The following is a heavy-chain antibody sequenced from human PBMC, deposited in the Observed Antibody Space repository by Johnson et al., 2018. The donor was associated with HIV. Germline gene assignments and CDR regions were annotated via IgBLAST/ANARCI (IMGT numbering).Heavy chain of an antibody. V-gene: IGHV3-30*18. Sequence: QVQLVESGGGLVQSRRSLRLSCAASGFTFNVHRMNWVRQAPGKGLEWVAVIWYDGSNKYYAASVKGRFTVSRDNSRNTLYLQMSNLRPEETAVYYCAKGEAQEGWIQLQSYAFDFWGRGTMVTVSS. CDR2: IWYDGSNK. CDR1: GFTFNVHR. J-gene: IGHJ3*01. CDR3: AKGEAQEGWIQLQSYAFDF. D-gene: IGHD5-18*01.